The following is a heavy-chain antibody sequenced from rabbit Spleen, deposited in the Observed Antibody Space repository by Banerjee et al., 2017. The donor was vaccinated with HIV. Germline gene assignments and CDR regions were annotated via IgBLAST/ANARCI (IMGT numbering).Heavy chain of an antibody. J-gene: IGHJ4*01. D-gene: IGHD1-1*01. CDR2: INIVTGKA. CDR1: GFSFSSTHY. V-gene: IGHV1S40*01. Sequence: QSLEESGGDLVKPGASLTLTCTASGFSFSSTHYMCWVRQAPGKGLEWIACINIVTGKAVYARWAKGRFIMSRTSSTTVTLQMTSLTAADTATYLCARDLVGVIGWNFNLWGPGTLVTVS. CDR3: ARDLVGVIGWNFNL.